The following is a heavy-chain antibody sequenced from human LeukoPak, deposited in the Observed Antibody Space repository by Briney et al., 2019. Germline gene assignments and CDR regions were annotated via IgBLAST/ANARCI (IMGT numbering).Heavy chain of an antibody. CDR2: INHRGRN. Sequence: SETLSLTCAVYGGSFSDYYWTWLRQPPGRGLEWIGEINHRGRNNYSPSLTSRLTISVDTSKNQFSLKLSSVTAADTAVCYCARTYYDSSGYLENWGQGTLVTVSS. J-gene: IGHJ4*02. CDR3: ARTYYDSSGYLEN. D-gene: IGHD3-22*01. CDR1: GGSFSDYY. V-gene: IGHV4-34*01.